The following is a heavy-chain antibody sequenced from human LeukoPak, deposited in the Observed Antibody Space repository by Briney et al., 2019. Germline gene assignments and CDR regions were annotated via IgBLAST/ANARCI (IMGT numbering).Heavy chain of an antibody. CDR3: AREGSDWNYYYYMDV. V-gene: IGHV3-7*01. CDR1: GFTFSSYW. D-gene: IGHD6-19*01. J-gene: IGHJ6*03. Sequence: GGSLRLSCAASGFTFSSYWMSWVRQAPGKGLEWVANIKQDGSEKYYVDSVKGRFTISRDNAKNSLYLQMNSLRAEDTAVYYCAREGSDWNYYYYMDVWGKGPRSPSP. CDR2: IKQDGSEK.